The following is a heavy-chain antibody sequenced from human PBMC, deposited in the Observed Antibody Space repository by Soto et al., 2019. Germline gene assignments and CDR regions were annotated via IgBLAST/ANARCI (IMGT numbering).Heavy chain of an antibody. V-gene: IGHV3-48*02. D-gene: IGHD3-3*01. J-gene: IGHJ6*02. CDR3: ARDPTYYDFWSSYSPIYYGMDV. CDR2: ISSSSSTI. Sequence: GGSLRLSCAASGFTFSSYSMNWVRQAPGKGLEWVSYISSSSSTIYYADSVKGRFTISRDNAKNSLYLQMNSLRDEDTAVYYCARDPTYYDFWSSYSPIYYGMDVWGQGTTVTVSS. CDR1: GFTFSSYS.